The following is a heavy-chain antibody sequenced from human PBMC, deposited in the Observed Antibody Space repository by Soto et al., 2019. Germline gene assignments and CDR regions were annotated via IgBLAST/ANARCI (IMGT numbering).Heavy chain of an antibody. V-gene: IGHV1-2*02. Sequence: GASVKVSCKASGYTFTGYYMHWVRQAPGQGLEWMGWINPNSGGTNYAQKFQGRVTMTRDTSISTAYMGLSRLRSDDTAVYYCARVPGYYDSSGYYNAFDIWGQGTMVTVSS. CDR3: ARVPGYYDSSGYYNAFDI. CDR1: GYTFTGYY. D-gene: IGHD3-22*01. CDR2: INPNSGGT. J-gene: IGHJ3*02.